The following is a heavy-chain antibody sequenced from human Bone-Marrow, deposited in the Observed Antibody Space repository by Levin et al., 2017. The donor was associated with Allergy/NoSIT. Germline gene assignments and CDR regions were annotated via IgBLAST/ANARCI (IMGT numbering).Heavy chain of an antibody. Sequence: SQTLSLTCTVSGSSIATGVYYWSWLRQLPGKGLEWIGYIYYSGRTYFHPSLKSRVTISVDTSENQFSLKLSSVTAADTAVYYCAACGQLAPAVDNWGRGTLVTVSS. V-gene: IGHV4-31*03. CDR1: GSSIATGVYY. J-gene: IGHJ4*02. CDR3: AACGQLAPAVDN. CDR2: IYYSGRT. D-gene: IGHD6-6*01.